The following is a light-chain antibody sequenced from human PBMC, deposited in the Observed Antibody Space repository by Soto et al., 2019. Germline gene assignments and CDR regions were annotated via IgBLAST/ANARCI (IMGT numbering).Light chain of an antibody. V-gene: IGKV3-11*01. Sequence: EIVLTQSPATLSLSPGEGATLSCRASQSVNRYLAWYQQKPGQAPRLLIYDASSRAIGTPARFIGSGSGTDFSLTISSLETEDSAVYYCQRRSDWPPGYTFGQGTMLESK. CDR3: QRRSDWPPGYT. J-gene: IGKJ2*01. CDR1: QSVNRY. CDR2: DAS.